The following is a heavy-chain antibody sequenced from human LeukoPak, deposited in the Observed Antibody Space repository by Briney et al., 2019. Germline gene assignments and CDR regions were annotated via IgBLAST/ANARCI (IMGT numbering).Heavy chain of an antibody. CDR2: ISGKNGKI. D-gene: IGHD2-15*01. CDR1: GYSFSTYG. Sequence: PEASVKVSCKASGYSFSTYGISWLRQAPGQGLGWMGWISGKNGKINYAQKLQGRVTLATDASTSTAYMELTSLRSDDTAVYYCARDCSSESCQLPFSGQGTMVTVSS. J-gene: IGHJ3*01. CDR3: ARDCSSESCQLPF. V-gene: IGHV1-18*01.